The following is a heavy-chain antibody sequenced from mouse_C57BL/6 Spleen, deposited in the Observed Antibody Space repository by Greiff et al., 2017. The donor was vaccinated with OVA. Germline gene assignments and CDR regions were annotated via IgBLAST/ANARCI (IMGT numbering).Heavy chain of an antibody. CDR2: IDPNGGGT. CDR1: GYTFTSYW. CDR3: ARAYGSSLYYAMDY. V-gene: IGHV1-72*01. D-gene: IGHD1-1*01. J-gene: IGHJ4*01. Sequence: QVQLQQPGAELVKPGASVKLSCKASGYTFTSYWMHWVKQRPGRGLEWIGRIDPNGGGTKYNEKFKSKATLTVDKPSSTAYMQLSSLTSEDSAVYYCARAYGSSLYYAMDYWGQGTSVTVSS.